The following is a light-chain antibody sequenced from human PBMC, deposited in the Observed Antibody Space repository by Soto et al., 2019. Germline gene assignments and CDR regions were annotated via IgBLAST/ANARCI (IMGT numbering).Light chain of an antibody. J-gene: IGKJ5*01. CDR1: QSVSSY. CDR2: DAS. Sequence: EIVLTQSPATLSLSPGERATISCRASQSVSSYLAWYQHKPGQAPRLLIYDASNRATGIPARFSGSGSGTDFTLTISSLEPEDFAVYYCQQRSNWPAVTFGQGTRLEIK. CDR3: QQRSNWPAVT. V-gene: IGKV3-11*01.